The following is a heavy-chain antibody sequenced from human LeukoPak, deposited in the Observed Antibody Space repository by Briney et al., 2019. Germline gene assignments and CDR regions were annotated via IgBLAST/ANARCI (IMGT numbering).Heavy chain of an antibody. V-gene: IGHV3-21*01. D-gene: IGHD5-12*01. Sequence: GGSLRLSCAASGFTFSSYSMNWVRQAPGKGLEWVSSISNSSSYIYYADSVKGRFTISRDNAKNPLYLQMNSLRAEDTAVYYCATNSGYDLVSGWFDPWSQGTLVTVSS. J-gene: IGHJ5*02. CDR1: GFTFSSYS. CDR2: ISNSSSYI. CDR3: ATNSGYDLVSGWFDP.